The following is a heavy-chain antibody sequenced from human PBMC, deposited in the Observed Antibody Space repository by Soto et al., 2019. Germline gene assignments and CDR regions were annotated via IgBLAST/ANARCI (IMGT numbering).Heavy chain of an antibody. Sequence: GESLKISCKGSGYSFTSYWIGWLGRMPGKGLEWMGIIYPGDSDTRYSPSFQGQVTISADKSISTAYLQWSSLKASDTAMYYCARLGSSSWYYFDYWGQGTLVTVSS. D-gene: IGHD6-13*01. J-gene: IGHJ4*02. CDR2: IYPGDSDT. V-gene: IGHV5-51*01. CDR1: GYSFTSYW. CDR3: ARLGSSSWYYFDY.